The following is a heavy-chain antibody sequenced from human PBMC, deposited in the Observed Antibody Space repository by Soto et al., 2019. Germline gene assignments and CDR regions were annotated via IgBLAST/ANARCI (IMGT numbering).Heavy chain of an antibody. CDR1: GFTFTNYA. J-gene: IGHJ4*02. Sequence: EVHLLDSGGGLVQPGGSLRLSCAASGFTFTNYAMSWVRQAPGKGLEWVSSISGSGGNTYYADSVRGRFTISRDNTKNTLYLPMNSLRAEDTATYYCVKARAPGSFDYCGKGTLVTVAS. CDR2: ISGSGGNT. V-gene: IGHV3-23*01. CDR3: VKARAPGSFDY.